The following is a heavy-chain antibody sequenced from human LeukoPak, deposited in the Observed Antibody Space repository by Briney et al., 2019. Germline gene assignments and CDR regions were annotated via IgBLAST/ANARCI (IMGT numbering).Heavy chain of an antibody. J-gene: IGHJ4*01. CDR2: ISYDGSNK. CDR1: GFTFSSYG. D-gene: IGHD5-18*01. Sequence: GGSLRLSCAASGFTFSSYGMHWVRQAPGKGLEWVAVISYDGSNKYYADSVKGRFTISRDNSKNTLYLQMNSLRVEHTAVYYCAKSAEGYSYGRTYFDYWGQGTLVTVSS. CDR3: AKSAEGYSYGRTYFDY. V-gene: IGHV3-30*18.